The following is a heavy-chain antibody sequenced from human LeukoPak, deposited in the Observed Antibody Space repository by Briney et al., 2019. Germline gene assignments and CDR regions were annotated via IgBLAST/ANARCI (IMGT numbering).Heavy chain of an antibody. J-gene: IGHJ4*02. Sequence: PGGSLRLACAASGFTFSSSAMTWVRQAPGKGLEWVSAINSYGSATYDADSVKGRFTISRDNSNNKLYLQMNRLRAEDTAVYYCAKRISGRYSSAWYFDDWGRGTLVVVSP. CDR3: AKRISGRYSSAWYFDD. D-gene: IGHD6-19*01. CDR1: GFTFSSSA. V-gene: IGHV3-23*01. CDR2: INSYGSAT.